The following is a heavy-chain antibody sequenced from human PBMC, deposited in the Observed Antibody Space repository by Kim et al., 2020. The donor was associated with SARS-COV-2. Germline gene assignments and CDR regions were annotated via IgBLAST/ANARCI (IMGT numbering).Heavy chain of an antibody. CDR3: GRGTGDYGILTGYYPYGIGSHYGMDV. Sequence: SETLSLTCAVYGGSFSGYYWSWIRQPPGKGLEWIGEINHSGSTNYNPSLKRRVTIPVNTSKNQFSLKLSSVTAADTAGYYCGRGTGDYGILTGYYPYGIGSHYGMDVWGQGTTVTVSS. CDR2: INHSGST. CDR1: GGSFSGYY. D-gene: IGHD3-9*01. J-gene: IGHJ6*02. V-gene: IGHV4-34*01.